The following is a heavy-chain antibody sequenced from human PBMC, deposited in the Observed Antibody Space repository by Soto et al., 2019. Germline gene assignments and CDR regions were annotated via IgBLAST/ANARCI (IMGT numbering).Heavy chain of an antibody. Sequence: ESGGGVVQPGRSLRLSCAASGFTLSNYGMHWVRQAPGKGLEWVAFTSNDGSYKYYADSVKGRFTISRDNSKNTLYLQMNSLRTEDTALYYCTRGPSHGAFDYWGQGTLVTVSS. D-gene: IGHD3-10*01. CDR1: GFTLSNYG. V-gene: IGHV3-30*03. CDR3: TRGPSHGAFDY. J-gene: IGHJ4*02. CDR2: TSNDGSYK.